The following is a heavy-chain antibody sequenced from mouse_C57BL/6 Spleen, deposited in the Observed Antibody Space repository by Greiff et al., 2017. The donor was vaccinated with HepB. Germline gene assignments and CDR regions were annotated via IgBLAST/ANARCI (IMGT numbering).Heavy chain of an antibody. D-gene: IGHD1-1*01. CDR3: ARHYYGSHWYFDV. CDR2: ISGGGGNT. CDR1: GFTFSSYT. Sequence: EVQRVESGGGLVKPGGSLKLSCAASGFTFSSYTMSWVRQTPEKRLEWVATISGGGGNTYYPDSVKGRFTISRDNAKNTLYLQMSSLRSEDTALYYCARHYYGSHWYFDVWGTGTTVTVSS. V-gene: IGHV5-9*01. J-gene: IGHJ1*03.